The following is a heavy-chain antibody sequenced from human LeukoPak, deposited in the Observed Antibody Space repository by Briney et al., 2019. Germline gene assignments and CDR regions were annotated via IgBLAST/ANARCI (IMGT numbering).Heavy chain of an antibody. CDR2: ISYDESNK. CDR3: AKDNGNYYDSSGYHDAFDI. Sequence: GGSLRLSCAASGFTFRSYGMHWVRQAPGKGLEWVAVISYDESNKYYADSVKGRFTISRDNSKNTLYLQMNSLRAEDTAVYYCAKDNGNYYDSSGYHDAFDIWGQGTMVTVSS. J-gene: IGHJ3*02. D-gene: IGHD3-22*01. CDR1: GFTFRSYG. V-gene: IGHV3-30*18.